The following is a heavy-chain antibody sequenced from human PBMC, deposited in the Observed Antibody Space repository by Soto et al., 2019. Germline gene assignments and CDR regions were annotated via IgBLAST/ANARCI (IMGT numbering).Heavy chain of an antibody. J-gene: IGHJ4*02. D-gene: IGHD5-18*01. CDR2: ISSSSSYI. Sequence: EVQLVESGGGLVKPGGSLRLSCAASGFTFSSYSMNWVRQAPGKGLEWVSSISSSSSYIYYADSVKGRFTISRDNAKNSLYLQMNSLRAEDTAVYYCARVSTPDTGMVTGEEYYFDYWGQGTLVTVSS. V-gene: IGHV3-21*01. CDR3: ARVSTPDTGMVTGEEYYFDY. CDR1: GFTFSSYS.